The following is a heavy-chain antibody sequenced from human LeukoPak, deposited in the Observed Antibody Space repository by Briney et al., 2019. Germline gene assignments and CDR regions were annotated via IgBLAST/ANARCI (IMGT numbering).Heavy chain of an antibody. D-gene: IGHD2-15*01. CDR2: ISSSSSTI. CDR1: GFTFSSYN. CDR3: ANALDRVVVVAAIGY. V-gene: IGHV3-48*01. J-gene: IGHJ4*02. Sequence: GGSLRLSCAASGFTFSSYNMNWVRQAPGKGLEWVAYISSSSSTIYYADSVKGRFTVSRDNAKDSLYLQMNSLRAEDTAVYYCANALDRVVVVAAIGYWGQGTLVTVSS.